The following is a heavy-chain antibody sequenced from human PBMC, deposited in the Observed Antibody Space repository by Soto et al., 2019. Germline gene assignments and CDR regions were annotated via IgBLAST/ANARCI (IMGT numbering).Heavy chain of an antibody. V-gene: IGHV4-39*01. D-gene: IGHD2-21*02. CDR3: GSRRSSVVTQAYFEE. CDR2: IYYSGST. J-gene: IGHJ4*02. Sequence: ETLSLTCTVSRGSINSRSYYWGWIRQSPEKGLEWSGSIYYSGSTNYNPSLKSRVAMSVDTSKNQFSLKLRSVSAADTAVYYCGSRRSSVVTQAYFEEWGKGSRLTVSS. CDR1: RGSINSRSYY.